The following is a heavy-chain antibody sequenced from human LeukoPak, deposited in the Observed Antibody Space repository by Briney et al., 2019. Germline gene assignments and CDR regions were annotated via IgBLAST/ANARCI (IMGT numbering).Heavy chain of an antibody. V-gene: IGHV4-34*01. Sequence: SETLSLTCAVYGGSLSSYYWSWIRQSPGKGLEWIGEIDEFGRTKYNPSVKSRVAISVGTSKNQFSLRLSSVAAADSATYYCARPGYCSSTICSGFMHVWGKGTTVTVSS. CDR3: ARPGYCSSTICSGFMHV. D-gene: IGHD2-2*01. CDR1: GGSLSSYY. J-gene: IGHJ6*04. CDR2: IDEFGRT.